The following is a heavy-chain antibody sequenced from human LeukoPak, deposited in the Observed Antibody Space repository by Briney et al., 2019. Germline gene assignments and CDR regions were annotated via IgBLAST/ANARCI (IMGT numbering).Heavy chain of an antibody. CDR3: AREETYSSSFDY. V-gene: IGHV3-30*02. CDR1: GFTFSNYG. J-gene: IGHJ4*02. CDR2: IRFDESDK. D-gene: IGHD6-13*01. Sequence: GGSLRLSCAASGFTFSNYGMHWVRQAPGKGLEWVAHIRFDESDKYYADSVKGRFTISRDISRNTVYLQMNSLRAEDTAVYYCAREETYSSSFDYWGQGTLVTVSS.